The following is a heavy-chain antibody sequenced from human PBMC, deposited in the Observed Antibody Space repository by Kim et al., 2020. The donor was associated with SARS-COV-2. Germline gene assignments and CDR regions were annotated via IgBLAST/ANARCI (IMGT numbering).Heavy chain of an antibody. CDR1: GYTFTSYY. D-gene: IGHD3-9*01. J-gene: IGHJ5*02. V-gene: IGHV1-46*01. CDR2: INPKGGST. CDR3: ARRDMLTVFDP. Sequence: ASVKVSCKASGYTFTSYYVVWVRQAPGQGLEWMGMINPKGGSTDYAQKFQGRVTMTRDTSTSTVYMELSSLRSEDTAVYYCARRDMLTVFDPWGQGTLVTVSS.